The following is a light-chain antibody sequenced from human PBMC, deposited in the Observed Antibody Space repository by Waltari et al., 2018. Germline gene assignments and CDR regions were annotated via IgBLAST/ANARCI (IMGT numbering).Light chain of an antibody. Sequence: DIVMTQSPDSLAVSLGERATINCKSSQSVLYSSNNKNYLAWYQQKPGQPPKLLICWASIRESGVTDRFSGSGSGTDFTLTISSLQAEDVAVYYCQQYYSTPPTFGQGTKVEIK. J-gene: IGKJ1*01. CDR2: WAS. CDR1: QSVLYSSNNKNY. V-gene: IGKV4-1*01. CDR3: QQYYSTPPT.